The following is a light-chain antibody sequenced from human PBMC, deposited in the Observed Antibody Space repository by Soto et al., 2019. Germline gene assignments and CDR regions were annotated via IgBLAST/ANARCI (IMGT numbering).Light chain of an antibody. V-gene: IGKV3-11*01. CDR1: QSVSSY. CDR3: QQRSNWPLT. Sequence: EIVLTQSPATLSLSPGERATLSCRASQSVSSYLAWYQQKPGQAPRLLIYDASNEATGIPTRFSGSGSGTDFTLTISSLEPEDFAVYYCQQRSNWPLTFGGGTKLEIK. CDR2: DAS. J-gene: IGKJ4*01.